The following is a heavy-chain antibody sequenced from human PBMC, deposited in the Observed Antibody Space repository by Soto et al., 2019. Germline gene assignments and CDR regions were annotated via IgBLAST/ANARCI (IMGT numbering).Heavy chain of an antibody. CDR1: GFTFSSYD. CDR3: ARGAAAAGTDY. D-gene: IGHD6-13*01. V-gene: IGHV3-13*01. J-gene: IGHJ4*02. CDR2: IGTAGDT. Sequence: GGSLRLSCAASGFTFSSYDMHWVRQATGKGLEWVSAIGTAGDTYYPGSVKGRFTISRENAKNSLYLQMNSLRAGDTAVYYCARGAAAAGTDYWGQGTLVTVSS.